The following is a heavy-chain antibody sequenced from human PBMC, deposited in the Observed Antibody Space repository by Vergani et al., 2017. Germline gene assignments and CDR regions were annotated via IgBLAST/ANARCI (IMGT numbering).Heavy chain of an antibody. V-gene: IGHV3-49*04. D-gene: IGHD6-19*01. J-gene: IGHJ6*02. CDR1: GFTVGDYA. CDR3: TREPAVAGTFYSYYCMDV. Sequence: EVQLVESGGGLVQPGRSLRLSCTASGFTVGDYAMSWVRQAPGKGREWVGFIRSKAYGGTKEYAASVKGRFTISRDESKSIAYLQMNSLKTEDTAVYYCTREPAVAGTFYSYYCMDVWGQGTTVTVSS. CDR2: IRSKAYGGTK.